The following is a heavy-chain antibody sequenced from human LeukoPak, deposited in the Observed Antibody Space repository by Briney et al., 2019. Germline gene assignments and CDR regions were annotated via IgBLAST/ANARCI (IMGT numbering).Heavy chain of an antibody. Sequence: SETLSLTCTVPGGSINTYWGWIRQPPGRGLECIGHIYYSGSTKYSPSLKSRVTMSVDTSKNQFSLTLSSVTAADTAVYYCARAFVRGVSSYYFYMDVWGKGATVTISS. J-gene: IGHJ6*03. CDR2: IYYSGST. V-gene: IGHV4-59*01. CDR3: ARAFVRGVSSYYFYMDV. CDR1: GGSINTY. D-gene: IGHD3-10*01.